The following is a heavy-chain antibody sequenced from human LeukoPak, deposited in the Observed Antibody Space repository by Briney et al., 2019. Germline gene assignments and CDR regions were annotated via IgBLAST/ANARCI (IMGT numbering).Heavy chain of an antibody. Sequence: NPSETLPLTCTVSGGSISSGDYYWRWIRQPPRKGLEWIGYIYYSGSTYYNPSLKSRVTISVDTSKNQFSLKLSSVTAADTAVYYCARVTMIVLSNDYWGQGTLVTVSS. J-gene: IGHJ4*02. V-gene: IGHV4-30-4*08. CDR3: ARVTMIVLSNDY. CDR1: GGSISSGDYY. D-gene: IGHD3-22*01. CDR2: IYYSGST.